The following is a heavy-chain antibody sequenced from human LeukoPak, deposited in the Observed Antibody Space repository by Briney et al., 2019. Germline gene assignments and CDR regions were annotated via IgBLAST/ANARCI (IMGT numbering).Heavy chain of an antibody. CDR3: ARLVPPGWFDP. CDR1: GGSFSGHY. CDR2: INHSGST. J-gene: IGHJ5*02. Sequence: SETLSLTCAVYGGSFSGHYWSWIRQPPGKGLEWIGEINHSGSTNYNPSLKSRVTISIDTSKNQFSLKLTSVTAADTAVYYCARLVPPGWFDPWGQGTLVTVSS. V-gene: IGHV4-34*01.